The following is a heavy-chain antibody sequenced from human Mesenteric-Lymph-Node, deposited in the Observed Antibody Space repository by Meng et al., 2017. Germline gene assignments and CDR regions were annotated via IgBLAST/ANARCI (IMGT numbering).Heavy chain of an antibody. V-gene: IGHV3-66*01. CDR3: ARDLWFDP. Sequence: VHLVESGGGLVKPGVSLRLSCAASGFTVDSNYMNWVRQAPGKGLEWVSVMYSGGRTFYADSVKGRFTISRDNSKNTLYLQMYSLRVEDTAVYYCARDLWFDPWGQGTLVTVSS. CDR1: GFTVDSNY. CDR2: MYSGGRT. J-gene: IGHJ5*02.